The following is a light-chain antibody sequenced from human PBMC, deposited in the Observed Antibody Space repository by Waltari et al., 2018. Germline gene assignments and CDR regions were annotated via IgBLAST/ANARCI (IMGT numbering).Light chain of an antibody. CDR1: KSVLYNSNDKNY. J-gene: IGKJ1*01. V-gene: IGKV4-1*01. CDR3: QQYYRSRT. Sequence: DIVMTQSPDSLLVSLGERATISCRSSKSVLYNSNDKNYLAWYQQKPGQPPRLLIYWASTRESGVPDRFSGSGSGTDFTLTISNLQAEDVAVYYCQQYYRSRTFGQGTKVEIK. CDR2: WAS.